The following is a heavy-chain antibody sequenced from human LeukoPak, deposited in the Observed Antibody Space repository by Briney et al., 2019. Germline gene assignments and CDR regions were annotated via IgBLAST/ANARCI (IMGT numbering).Heavy chain of an antibody. CDR1: GFTLSSYG. CDR3: AKDRGGSGWPRFNYYYGMDV. D-gene: IGHD6-19*01. V-gene: IGHV3-30*18. CDR2: ISYDGSNK. J-gene: IGHJ6*04. Sequence: PGRSLRLSCAASGFTLSSYGMHWVRQAPGKGLEWVAVISYDGSNKYYADSVKGRFTISRDNSKNTLYLQMNSLRAEDTAVYYCAKDRGGSGWPRFNYYYGMDVWGKGTTVTVSS.